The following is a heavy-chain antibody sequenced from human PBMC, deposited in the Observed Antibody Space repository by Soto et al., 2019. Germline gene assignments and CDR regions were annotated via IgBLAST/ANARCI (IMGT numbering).Heavy chain of an antibody. V-gene: IGHV3-64D*08. Sequence: GALRLSCSASGFTFSSYAMHWVRQAPGKGLEYVSAISSNGGSTYYADSVKGRFTISRDNSKNTLSLQMNSLRAEDTAVYYCGKLRSFNVAAGFDSWGQGTLVTVSS. CDR1: GFTFSSYA. CDR3: GKLRSFNVAAGFDS. J-gene: IGHJ4*02. CDR2: ISSNGGST. D-gene: IGHD6-13*01.